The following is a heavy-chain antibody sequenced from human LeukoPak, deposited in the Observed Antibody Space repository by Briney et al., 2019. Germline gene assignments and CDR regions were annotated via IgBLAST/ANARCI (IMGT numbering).Heavy chain of an antibody. CDR1: GFTFSSYG. V-gene: IGHV3-23*01. CDR3: VKFDYGSGT. D-gene: IGHD3-10*01. J-gene: IGHJ6*04. CDR2: SGGST. Sequence: GGSLRLSCAASGFTFSSYGMSWVRQAPGKGLEWVSASGGSTYYADSVKGRFTISRDNSKNTLYLQMNSLRAEDTAVYYCVKFDYGSGTWGKGTTVTISS.